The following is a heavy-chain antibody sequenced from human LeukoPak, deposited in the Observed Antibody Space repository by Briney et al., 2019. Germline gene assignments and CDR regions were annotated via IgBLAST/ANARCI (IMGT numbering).Heavy chain of an antibody. D-gene: IGHD3-10*02. CDR3: AKRDSYYFMIGD. V-gene: IGHV4-31*03. CDR2: IYYSGST. J-gene: IGHJ4*02. CDR1: GDSISSGGYY. Sequence: PSETLSLTCTVSGDSISSGGYYWSWIRQHPGKGLEWIGYIYYSGSTYYNPSLKSRVTISVDTSKNQFSLKLSSVTAADTAVYYCAKRDSYYFMIGDWGQGTLVTVSS.